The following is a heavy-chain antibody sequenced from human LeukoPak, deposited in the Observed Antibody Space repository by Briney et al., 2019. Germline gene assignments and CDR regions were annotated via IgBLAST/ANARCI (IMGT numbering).Heavy chain of an antibody. CDR1: GGSFSGYY. V-gene: IGHV4-34*01. Sequence: SETLSLTXAVYGGSFSGYYWSWIRQPPGKGLEWIGEINHSGSTNYNPSLKSRVTRPVDTSKNQFSLKLSSATAADTAVYYCARVVNYRGDDYWGQGTLVTVSS. D-gene: IGHD1-7*01. CDR2: INHSGST. J-gene: IGHJ4*02. CDR3: ARVVNYRGDDY.